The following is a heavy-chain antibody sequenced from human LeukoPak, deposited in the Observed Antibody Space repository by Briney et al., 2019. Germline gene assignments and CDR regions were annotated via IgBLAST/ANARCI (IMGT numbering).Heavy chain of an antibody. Sequence: PGGSLRLSCAASGFTFSSYGMHWVRQAPGKGLEWVAVIWYDGSNKYYADSVKGRFTISRDNSKNTLYLQMNSLRAEDTAVYYCARDQDGELMVYAFDYWGQGTLVTVSS. CDR2: IWYDGSNK. CDR3: ARDQDGELMVYAFDY. V-gene: IGHV3-33*08. J-gene: IGHJ4*02. D-gene: IGHD2-8*01. CDR1: GFTFSSYG.